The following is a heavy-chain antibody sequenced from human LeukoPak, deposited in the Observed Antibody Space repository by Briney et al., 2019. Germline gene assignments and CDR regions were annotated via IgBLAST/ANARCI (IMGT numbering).Heavy chain of an antibody. D-gene: IGHD2-21*01. Sequence: SETLSLTCTVSGDSISSNYYWGWIRQPPGKGLEWIGSMFHSGSIYYNPSLRSRVAISVDTSKNQFSLKLGSVTAADTAVYYCAREVWWSSYYLDYWGQGSLVTVSS. CDR3: AREVWWSSYYLDY. J-gene: IGHJ4*02. V-gene: IGHV4-38-2*02. CDR1: GDSISSNYY. CDR2: MFHSGSI.